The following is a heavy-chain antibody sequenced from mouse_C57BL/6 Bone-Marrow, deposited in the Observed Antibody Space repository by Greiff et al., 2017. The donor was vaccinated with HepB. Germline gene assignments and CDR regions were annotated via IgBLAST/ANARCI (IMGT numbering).Heavy chain of an antibody. J-gene: IGHJ2*01. V-gene: IGHV1-81*01. D-gene: IGHD1-1*01. Sequence: VQLQQSGAELARPGASVKLSCKASGYTFTSYGISWVKQRTGQGLEWIGEIYPRSGNTYYNEKFKGKATLTADKSSSTAYMELRSLTSEDSAVYFCARTLGDYYGSSLYFDYWGQVTTLTVSS. CDR1: GYTFTSYG. CDR3: ARTLGDYYGSSLYFDY. CDR2: IYPRSGNT.